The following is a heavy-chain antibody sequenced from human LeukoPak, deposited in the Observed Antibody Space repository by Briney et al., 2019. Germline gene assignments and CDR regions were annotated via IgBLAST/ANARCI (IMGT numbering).Heavy chain of an antibody. D-gene: IGHD2-21*02. Sequence: GGSLRLSCAASGFTFSSYAMSWVRQAPGKGLEWVSAISGSGGSTYYADSVKGRFTISRDNSKNTLYLQMNSLRAEDTAVYYCARAYCGGDCSAGYYYYYYGMDVWGQGTTVTVSS. V-gene: IGHV3-23*01. CDR3: ARAYCGGDCSAGYYYYYYGMDV. CDR2: ISGSGGST. J-gene: IGHJ6*02. CDR1: GFTFSSYA.